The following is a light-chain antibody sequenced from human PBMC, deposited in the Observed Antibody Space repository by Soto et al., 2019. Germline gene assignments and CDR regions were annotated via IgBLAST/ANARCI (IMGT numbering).Light chain of an antibody. CDR3: QQYYSTTGT. CDR1: QSVLYSSNNKNY. CDR2: WAS. V-gene: IGKV4-1*01. Sequence: DIVMTQSPDSLAVSLGERATINCKSSQSVLYSSNNKNYLAWYQQKPGQPPKLLIYWASTRESGVPDRFSGSGSETDFTLTISSLQAEDVAVYYCQQYYSTTGTFGQGTKVEIK. J-gene: IGKJ1*01.